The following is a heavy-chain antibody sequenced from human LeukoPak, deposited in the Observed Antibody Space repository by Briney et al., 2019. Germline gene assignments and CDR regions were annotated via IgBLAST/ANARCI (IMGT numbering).Heavy chain of an antibody. CDR3: ARDLAYDSSGYYYVGDAFDI. J-gene: IGHJ3*02. CDR2: IKQDGSEK. CDR1: GFTFSSYW. D-gene: IGHD3-22*01. V-gene: IGHV3-7*01. Sequence: PGRSLRLSCAASGFTFSSYWMSWVRQAPGKGLEWVANIKQDGSEKYYVDSVKGRFTISRDNAKNSLYLQMNSLRAEDTAVYYCARDLAYDSSGYYYVGDAFDIWGQGTMVTVSS.